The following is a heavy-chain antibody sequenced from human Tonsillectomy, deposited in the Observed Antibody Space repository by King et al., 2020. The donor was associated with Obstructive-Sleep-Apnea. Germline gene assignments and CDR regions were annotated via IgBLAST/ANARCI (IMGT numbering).Heavy chain of an antibody. Sequence: QLQESGPGLVKPSETLSLTCTVSGVSISRSTYYWGWIRQPPGKGLEWIGSIYYSWSTYDDPSLKSRVTISVDTSKNQFSPKLSSVTAADTAVYYCARVSSNYYDSSGYEGGAFDIWGQGTMVTVSS. V-gene: IGHV4-39*07. CDR2: IYYSWST. CDR1: GVSISRSTYY. J-gene: IGHJ3*02. D-gene: IGHD3-22*01. CDR3: ARVSSNYYDSSGYEGGAFDI.